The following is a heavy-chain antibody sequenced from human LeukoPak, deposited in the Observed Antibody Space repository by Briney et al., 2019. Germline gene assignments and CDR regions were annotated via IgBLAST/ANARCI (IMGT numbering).Heavy chain of an antibody. V-gene: IGHV1-2*02. J-gene: IGHJ4*02. D-gene: IGHD1-26*01. CDR2: INPNSGGT. CDR1: GYTFTGYY. CDR3: ARERGGGYSGSYYLDY. Sequence: ASVKVSCKASGYTFTGYYMHWVRQAPGQGLEWMGWINPNSGGTNYAQKFQGRVTMTRDMSTSTVYMELSSLRSEDTAVYYCARERGGGYSGSYYLDYWGQGTLVTVSS.